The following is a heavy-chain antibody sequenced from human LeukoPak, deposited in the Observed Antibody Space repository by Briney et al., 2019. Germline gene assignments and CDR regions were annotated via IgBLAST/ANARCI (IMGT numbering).Heavy chain of an antibody. Sequence: PGRSLRLSCVASGFAFSNYVVTWVRQAPGKGLEWVSAVSGSGGRGTTYYADSVKGRFTISGDNAKSTVYLQLNSLSAEDTAVYYCAKDIAASGLPRILDLWGQGTLVTVSS. J-gene: IGHJ5*02. CDR2: VSGSGGRGTT. V-gene: IGHV3-23*01. CDR1: GFAFSNYV. D-gene: IGHD6-13*01. CDR3: AKDIAASGLPRILDL.